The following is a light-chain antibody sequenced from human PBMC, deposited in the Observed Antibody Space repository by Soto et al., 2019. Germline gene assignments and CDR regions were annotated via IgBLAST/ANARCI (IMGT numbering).Light chain of an antibody. V-gene: IGLV2-14*03. CDR2: DVA. Sequence: RDVGGSNFVSWYQQHPGKPPKLIIYDVANRPSGVSNRFSGSKSGSTASLIISRLQTEDEADYYCVSYTSSTTYVFRTGTKVTVL. J-gene: IGLJ1*01. CDR1: RDVGGSNF. CDR3: VSYTSSTTYV.